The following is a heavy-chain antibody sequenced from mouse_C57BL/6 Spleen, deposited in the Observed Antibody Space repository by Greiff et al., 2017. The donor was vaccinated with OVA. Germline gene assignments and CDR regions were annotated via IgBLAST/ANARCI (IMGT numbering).Heavy chain of an antibody. Sequence: QVHVKQPGAELAKPGASVKMSCKASGYTFTSYWITWVKQRPGQGLEWIGDIYPGSGSTNYNEKFKSKATLTVDTSSSTAYMQLSSLTSEDSAVYYCARDDYDGYFDVWGTGTTVTVSS. CDR1: GYTFTSYW. CDR3: ARDDYDGYFDV. V-gene: IGHV1-55*01. J-gene: IGHJ1*03. D-gene: IGHD2-4*01. CDR2: IYPGSGST.